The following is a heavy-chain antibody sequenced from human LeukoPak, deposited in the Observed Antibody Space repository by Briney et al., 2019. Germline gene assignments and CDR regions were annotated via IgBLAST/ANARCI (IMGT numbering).Heavy chain of an antibody. CDR3: ASYSGSWGHYYYGMDV. Sequence: GGSLRLYSAASGFTVSSNYMSWVRQAPGKGLEWVSVIYSGGSTYYADSVKGRFTTSRGNSKNKLYIQMNSLRAEDTAVYYCASYSGSWGHYYYGMDVWGQGTTVTVS. CDR2: IYSGGST. CDR1: GFTVSSNY. D-gene: IGHD6-13*01. V-gene: IGHV3-53*01. J-gene: IGHJ6*02.